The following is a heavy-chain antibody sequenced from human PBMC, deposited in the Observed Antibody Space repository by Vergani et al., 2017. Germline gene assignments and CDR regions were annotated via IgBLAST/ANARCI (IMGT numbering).Heavy chain of an antibody. CDR2: IYYSGST. CDR3: ARHSTVEWLVKLGWIDP. CDR1: GASIRSSNYY. D-gene: IGHD6-19*01. Sequence: QLQLQESGPGLVKPSATLSLTCSVSGASIRSSNYYWGWIRQPPGKGLEWIASIYYSGSTYYNPSLKSRVTISVDTSKNQFSLKLSSVTAADTAVYFCARHSTVEWLVKLGWIDPCVQGFLVTVSS. J-gene: IGHJ5*02. V-gene: IGHV4-39*01.